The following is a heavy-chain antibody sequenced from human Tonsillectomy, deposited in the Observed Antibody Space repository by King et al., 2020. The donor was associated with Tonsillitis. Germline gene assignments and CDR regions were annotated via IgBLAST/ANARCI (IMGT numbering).Heavy chain of an antibody. CDR3: AKDSLYLVMILVTPDKYHLMDV. Sequence: QVQLVESGTEVKKPGASVKVSCKASGYTFTNNGISWVRQAPGQGLEWMGWISGYNGNTNYAQKFQGRVTMTTDTSTNTAYMEMRSLTSNDTSVYYCAKDSLYLVMILVTPDKYHLMDVWGKGTTVTVSS. CDR2: ISGYNGNT. V-gene: IGHV1-18*01. CDR1: GYTFTNNG. J-gene: IGHJ6*04. D-gene: IGHD3-3*01.